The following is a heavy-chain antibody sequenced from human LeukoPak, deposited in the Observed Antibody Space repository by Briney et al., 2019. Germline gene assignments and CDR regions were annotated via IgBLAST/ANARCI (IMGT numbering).Heavy chain of an antibody. Sequence: SETLSLTRTVSGGSTGSDYWSWIRQPPGKGLEWIAYVYYSGVTSYNPSLKSRVAISIDTSKNQFSLNLSSVTAADTAVYYCARLSLHCSGGSCYRGAFDSWGQGTLVTVSS. D-gene: IGHD2-15*01. J-gene: IGHJ4*02. V-gene: IGHV4-59*08. CDR2: VYYSGVT. CDR1: GGSTGSDY. CDR3: ARLSLHCSGGSCYRGAFDS.